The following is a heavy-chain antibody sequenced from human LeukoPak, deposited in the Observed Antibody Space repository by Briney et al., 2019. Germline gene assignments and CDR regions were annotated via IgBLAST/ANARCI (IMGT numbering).Heavy chain of an antibody. V-gene: IGHV4-59*01. Sequence: SETLSLTCTVSGSSISSYYWSWIRQPPGKALEWIGYAYYSGSSNYNPSLKSRVTMSVDTSNNQFSLKLSSVTAADTAVYYCARETTIMATGYYLYAMDVWGQGTTVTVSS. CDR1: GSSISSYY. CDR2: AYYSGSS. CDR3: ARETTIMATGYYLYAMDV. D-gene: IGHD5-24*01. J-gene: IGHJ6*02.